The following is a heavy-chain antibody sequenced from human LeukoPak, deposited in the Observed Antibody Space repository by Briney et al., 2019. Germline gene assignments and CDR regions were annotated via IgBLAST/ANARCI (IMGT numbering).Heavy chain of an antibody. CDR2: INTDGSST. CDR3: ASLSGYSPWGDY. Sequence: GGSLRLSCAASGFTFSSYWMHWVRQAPGKGLVWVSRINTDGSSTSYADSVKGRFTISRDNAKNTLYLQMNSLRAEDTAVYYCASLSGYSPWGDYWGQGTLVTVSS. D-gene: IGHD5-18*01. CDR1: GFTFSSYW. V-gene: IGHV3-74*01. J-gene: IGHJ4*02.